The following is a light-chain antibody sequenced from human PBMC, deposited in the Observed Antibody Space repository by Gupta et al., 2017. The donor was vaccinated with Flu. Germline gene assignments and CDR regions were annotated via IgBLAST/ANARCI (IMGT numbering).Light chain of an antibody. J-gene: IGLJ2*01. CDR3: QAWDSSSVV. Sequence: YPGQTASITCSGDKLGDKYACWYQQKPGQSQVLVIYQDSKRPSGIPERFSGSNSGNTATLTISGTQAMDEADYYCQAWDSSSVVFGGGTKLTVL. V-gene: IGLV3-1*01. CDR2: QDS. CDR1: KLGDKY.